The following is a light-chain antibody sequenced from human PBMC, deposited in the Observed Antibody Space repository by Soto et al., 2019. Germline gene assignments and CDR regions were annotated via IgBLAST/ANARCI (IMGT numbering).Light chain of an antibody. CDR3: QQYGGSWT. J-gene: IGKJ1*01. V-gene: IGKV3-20*01. CDR2: GAS. Sequence: EIVLTQSPGTLSLSPGERATLSCRASQSVSSIYLAWYQQKPGQAPRLVIYGASNRATGVPDMFSGSGSGTVCSLTISRLEPEDGAVYYCQQYGGSWTFGQGTQVQSK. CDR1: QSVSSIY.